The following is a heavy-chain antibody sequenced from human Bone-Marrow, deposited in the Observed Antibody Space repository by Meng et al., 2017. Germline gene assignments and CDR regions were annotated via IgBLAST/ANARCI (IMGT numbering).Heavy chain of an antibody. Sequence: SVKVSCKASGGTFSSYAISWVRQAPGQGLEWMGGIIPIFGTANYAQKFQGRVTMTRDTSTSTVYMELSSLRSEDTAVYYCARDQGIAVAGFGFDYWGQGTLVTVSS. CDR1: GGTFSSYA. CDR2: IIPIFGTA. J-gene: IGHJ4*02. V-gene: IGHV1-69*05. CDR3: ARDQGIAVAGFGFDY. D-gene: IGHD6-19*01.